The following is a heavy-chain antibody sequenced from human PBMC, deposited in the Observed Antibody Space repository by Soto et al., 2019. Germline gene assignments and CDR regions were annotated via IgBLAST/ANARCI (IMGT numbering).Heavy chain of an antibody. J-gene: IGHJ4*02. V-gene: IGHV1-18*04. Sequence: QVQLVRSGGEVKQPGASVKVCCKASGYSFISYGISWVRQAPGQGLEWMGWISGYNGNTKYAQKLQGRVTMTTDTSTSTVYMELRSLRSDDTAVYYCARDQWTLDHSRGWYGDWGQGTLVTVSS. CDR3: ARDQWTLDHSRGWYGD. CDR1: GYSFISYG. D-gene: IGHD6-19*01. CDR2: ISGYNGNT.